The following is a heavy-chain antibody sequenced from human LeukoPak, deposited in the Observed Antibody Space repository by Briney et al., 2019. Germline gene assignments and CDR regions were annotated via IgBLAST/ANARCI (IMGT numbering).Heavy chain of an antibody. J-gene: IGHJ6*03. CDR2: ISSSSSTI. CDR3: AREVGHDSGAGYYYYMDV. D-gene: IGHD1-26*01. Sequence: GGSLRLSCAASGFTFSSYSMNWVRQAPGRGLEWVSYISSSSSTIYYADSVKGRFTISRDNAKNSLYLQMNSLRAEDTAVYYCAREVGHDSGAGYYYYMDVWGKGTTVTVSS. V-gene: IGHV3-48*01. CDR1: GFTFSSYS.